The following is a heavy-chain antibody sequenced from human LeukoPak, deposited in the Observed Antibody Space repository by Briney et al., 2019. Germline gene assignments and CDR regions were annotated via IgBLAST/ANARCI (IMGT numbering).Heavy chain of an antibody. CDR2: ISGFGSSP. Sequence: PGGSLRLSCVASGFSFSNYAMSWVRQAPGKGLEWVSGISGFGSSPYYADSVKGRFTISRDNSKNTLYLQMNSLRAEDTAVYYCADPGTTYYYDHSTYWGRGTLVTVSS. CDR3: ADPGTTYYYDHSTY. V-gene: IGHV3-23*01. J-gene: IGHJ4*02. D-gene: IGHD3-22*01. CDR1: GFSFSNYA.